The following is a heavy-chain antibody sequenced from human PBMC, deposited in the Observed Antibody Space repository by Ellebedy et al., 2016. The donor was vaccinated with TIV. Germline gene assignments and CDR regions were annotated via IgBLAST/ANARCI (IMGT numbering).Heavy chain of an antibody. CDR1: GFSFSTYW. J-gene: IGHJ6*02. CDR2: IKRDGSER. Sequence: PGGSLRLSCAASGFSFSTYWMTWVRQAPGKGLEWVANIKRDGSERNYVDSVKGRFTISRDNAKNSLYLQMNSLRAEDTAVYYCAGLDYGMDVWGQGTTVTVSS. V-gene: IGHV3-7*03. CDR3: AGLDYGMDV. D-gene: IGHD3-16*01.